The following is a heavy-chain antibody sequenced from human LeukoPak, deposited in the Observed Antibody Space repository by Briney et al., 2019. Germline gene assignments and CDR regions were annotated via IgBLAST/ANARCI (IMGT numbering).Heavy chain of an antibody. Sequence: SETLSLTCAVSGGSISSSNWWSWVRQPPGKGLEWIGEIYHSGSTNYNPSLKSRVTISVDKSKNQFSLKLSSVTAADTAVYYCARDLGGYSYGYSLDYWGQGTLVTVSS. V-gene: IGHV4-4*02. CDR1: GGSISSSNW. CDR3: ARDLGGYSYGYSLDY. J-gene: IGHJ4*02. D-gene: IGHD5-18*01. CDR2: IYHSGST.